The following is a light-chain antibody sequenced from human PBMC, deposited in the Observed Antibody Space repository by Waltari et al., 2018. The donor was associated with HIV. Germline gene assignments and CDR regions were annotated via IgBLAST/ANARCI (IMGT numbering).Light chain of an antibody. Sequence: SDLPPPASVSASLGQSTTLSRTGSGAAVGFYHFFSWYQQQPGNVPKLLLYDVDTRSSGMPGRFSGSKSGNTASPTITGLQIEDEGRYYCASYTADDTVLFGGGTTVTVL. CDR2: DVD. CDR3: ASYTADDTVL. CDR1: GAAVGFYHF. V-gene: IGLV2-14*03. J-gene: IGLJ2*01.